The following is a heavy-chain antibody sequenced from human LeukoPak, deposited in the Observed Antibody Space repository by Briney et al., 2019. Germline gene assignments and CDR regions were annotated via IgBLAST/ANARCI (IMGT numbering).Heavy chain of an antibody. CDR3: ARRSGATIPHFDY. D-gene: IGHD5-12*01. J-gene: IGHJ4*02. V-gene: IGHV3-9*01. CDR2: ISWNSGTI. CDR1: GFTFDDYA. Sequence: PGGSLRLSCAASGFTFDDYAMHWVRQAPGKGLEWVSGISWNSGTIIYADSVKGRFTISRDNAKNSLYLQMNSLRAEDTALYYCARRSGATIPHFDYWGQGTLVTVSS.